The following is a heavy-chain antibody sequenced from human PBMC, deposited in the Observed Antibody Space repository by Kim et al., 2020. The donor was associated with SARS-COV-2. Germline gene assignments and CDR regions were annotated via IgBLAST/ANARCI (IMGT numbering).Heavy chain of an antibody. Sequence: GGSLRLSCAASGFTFSGYWMHWVRQAPGKGLVWVSRINSDGSSTTYADSVKGRFTISRDNAKNTLYLQMNSLRAEDTAVYYCARGSSGSYPRAFDIWGQGTMVTVSS. V-gene: IGHV3-74*01. J-gene: IGHJ3*02. CDR2: INSDGSST. CDR3: ARGSSGSYPRAFDI. CDR1: GFTFSGYW. D-gene: IGHD1-26*01.